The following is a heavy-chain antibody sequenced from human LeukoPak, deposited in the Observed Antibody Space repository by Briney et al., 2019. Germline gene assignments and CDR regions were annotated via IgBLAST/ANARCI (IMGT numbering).Heavy chain of an antibody. D-gene: IGHD1-26*01. Sequence: GGSLRLSCAASGFTFSSYSMNWVRQAPGKGLEWVSYISSSSSTIYYADSVKGRFTISRDSAKNSLYLQMNSLRAEDTAVYYCASFSSGSLYYFDYWGQGTLVTVSS. CDR3: ASFSSGSLYYFDY. J-gene: IGHJ4*02. V-gene: IGHV3-48*01. CDR1: GFTFSSYS. CDR2: ISSSSSTI.